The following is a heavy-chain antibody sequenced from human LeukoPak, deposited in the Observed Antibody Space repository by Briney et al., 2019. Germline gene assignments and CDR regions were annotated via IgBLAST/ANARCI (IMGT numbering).Heavy chain of an antibody. D-gene: IGHD1-1*01. CDR3: ARLFRGTRYGMDV. V-gene: IGHV3-33*01. CDR2: IWYDGSNK. CDR1: GFTFSSYG. J-gene: IGHJ6*02. Sequence: PGGSLRLSCAASGFTFSSYGMHWVRQAPGKGLEWVAVIWYDGSNKYYAGSVKGRFTISRDNSKNTLYLQMNSLRAEDTAVYYCARLFRGTRYGMDVWGQGTTVTVSS.